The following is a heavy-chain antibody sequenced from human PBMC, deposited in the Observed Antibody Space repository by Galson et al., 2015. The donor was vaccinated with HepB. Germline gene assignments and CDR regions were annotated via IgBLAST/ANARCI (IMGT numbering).Heavy chain of an antibody. CDR3: ARLPTLRYFDWLPPDAFDI. CDR1: GFTFSSYW. V-gene: IGHV3-74*01. D-gene: IGHD3-9*01. Sequence: SLRLSCAASGFTFSSYWMHWVRQAPGKGLVWVSRINSDGSSTSYADSVKGRFTISRDNAKNTLYLQMNSLRAEDTAVYYCARLPTLRYFDWLPPDAFDIWGQGTMVTVSS. J-gene: IGHJ3*02. CDR2: INSDGSST.